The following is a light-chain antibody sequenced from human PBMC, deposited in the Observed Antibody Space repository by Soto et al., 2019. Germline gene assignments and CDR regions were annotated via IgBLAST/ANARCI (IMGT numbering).Light chain of an antibody. J-gene: IGKJ3*01. Sequence: IQLTQSPSSLSASVGDRVTISCRASQGIATFLAWYQQKPGKAPKLLIYGASTLQSGVASRFSGSGSGTDFTLTISSLQPEDFATYYCQQLNSFPIPFGPGTKVDIK. CDR1: QGIATF. V-gene: IGKV1-9*01. CDR2: GAS. CDR3: QQLNSFPIP.